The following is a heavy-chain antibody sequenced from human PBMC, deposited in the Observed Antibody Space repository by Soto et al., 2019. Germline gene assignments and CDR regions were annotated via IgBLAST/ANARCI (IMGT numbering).Heavy chain of an antibody. Sequence: PGGSLRLSCAASGFTFSSYAMSWVRQAPGKGLEWVSAISGSGGSTYYADSVKGRFTISRDNSKNTLYLQMNSLRAEDTAVYYCAKDAPRVAAYYDILTGNFYYWGQGTLVTVSS. V-gene: IGHV3-23*01. CDR3: AKDAPRVAAYYDILTGNFYY. CDR2: ISGSGGST. J-gene: IGHJ4*02. CDR1: GFTFSSYA. D-gene: IGHD3-9*01.